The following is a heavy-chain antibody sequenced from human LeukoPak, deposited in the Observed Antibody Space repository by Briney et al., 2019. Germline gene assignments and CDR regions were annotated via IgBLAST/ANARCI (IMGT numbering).Heavy chain of an antibody. CDR1: GGSFSGYY. V-gene: IGHV4-34*01. CDR2: INHRGST. Sequence: SETLSLTCVVYGGSFSGYYWIWIRQSPGKGLEWRGEINHRGSTNYNPSLTRRVTISLDTSKNQFSLKLSSVTAADTAVYYCAKSLYGSGSYYNWFDPWGQGTLVTVSS. D-gene: IGHD3-10*01. CDR3: AKSLYGSGSYYNWFDP. J-gene: IGHJ5*02.